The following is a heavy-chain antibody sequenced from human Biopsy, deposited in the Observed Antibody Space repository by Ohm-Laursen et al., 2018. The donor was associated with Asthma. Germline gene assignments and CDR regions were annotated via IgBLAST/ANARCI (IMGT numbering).Heavy chain of an antibody. CDR2: ISSSSSTI. CDR3: ARFKRGYSYGYAGVFDY. Sequence: GSLRLSCTASGFTCSSYSMNWVRQAPGKGLEWVSYISSSSSTIYYADSVKGRFTISRDNAKNSLYLQMNSLRDEDTAVYYCARFKRGYSYGYAGVFDYWAQGTLVTVSS. CDR1: GFTCSSYS. V-gene: IGHV3-48*02. D-gene: IGHD5-18*01. J-gene: IGHJ4*02.